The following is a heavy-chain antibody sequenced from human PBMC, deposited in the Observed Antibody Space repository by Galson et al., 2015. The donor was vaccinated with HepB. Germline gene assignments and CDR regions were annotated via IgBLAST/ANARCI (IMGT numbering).Heavy chain of an antibody. CDR2: ISGSGDST. D-gene: IGHD6-19*01. J-gene: IGHJ4*02. Sequence: LRLSCAASGFTFSSYAMSWVRQAPGKGLEWVSAISGSGDSTYYADSVKGRFTISRDNSKNTLYLQMNSLRAEDTAVYYCAKDRPDSSGWYYFDYWGQGTLVTVSS. CDR3: AKDRPDSSGWYYFDY. V-gene: IGHV3-23*01. CDR1: GFTFSSYA.